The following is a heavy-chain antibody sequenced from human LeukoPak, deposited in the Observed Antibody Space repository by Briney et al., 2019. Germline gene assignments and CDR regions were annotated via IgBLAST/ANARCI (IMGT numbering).Heavy chain of an antibody. CDR1: GFTVSSNY. J-gene: IGHJ6*03. V-gene: IGHV3-53*01. CDR3: ARDRYYDSSGYYNKTYYCYYMDV. CDR2: IYSGGST. D-gene: IGHD3-22*01. Sequence: PGGSLRLSCAASGFTVSSNYMSWVRQAPGKGLEWVSVIYSGGSTYYADSVKGRFTISRDNSKNTLYLQMNSLRAEDTAVYYCARDRYYDSSGYYNKTYYCYYMDVWGKGTTVTVSS.